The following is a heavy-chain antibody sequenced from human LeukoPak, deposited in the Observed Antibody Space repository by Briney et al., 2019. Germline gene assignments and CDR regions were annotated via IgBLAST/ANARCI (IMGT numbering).Heavy chain of an antibody. J-gene: IGHJ4*02. CDR3: ARGPPNWGYDY. D-gene: IGHD7-27*01. Sequence: ASVKVSCKASGYTFTNHDFNWVRQATGQRPEWMGWMSPNSGDTGYAQKFQDRVTMTRNTSISTAYMELSSLRSDDTAVYYCARGPPNWGYDYWGPGTLVTVSS. V-gene: IGHV1-8*01. CDR2: MSPNSGDT. CDR1: GYTFTNHD.